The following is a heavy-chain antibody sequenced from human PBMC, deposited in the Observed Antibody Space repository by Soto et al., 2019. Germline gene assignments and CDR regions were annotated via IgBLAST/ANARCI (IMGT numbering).Heavy chain of an antibody. D-gene: IGHD3-10*01. J-gene: IGHJ4*02. V-gene: IGHV1-46*01. CDR1: GYTFTSYY. CDR2: INPSGGST. CDR3: ARGGPGGDFDY. Sequence: QVQLVQSGAEVKKPGASVKVSCKASGYTFTSYYMHWVRQAPGQGLEWMGIINPSGGSTSYAQKFKGRVTMTRDTSTSTVYMELSSLRAEDTAVYYCARGGPGGDFDYWGQGTLVTVSS.